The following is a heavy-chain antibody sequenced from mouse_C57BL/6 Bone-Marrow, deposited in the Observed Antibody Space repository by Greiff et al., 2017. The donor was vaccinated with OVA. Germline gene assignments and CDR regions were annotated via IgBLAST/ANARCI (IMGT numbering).Heavy chain of an antibody. CDR3: ARCLPHYYAMDY. CDR2: IHPNSGST. J-gene: IGHJ4*01. V-gene: IGHV1-64*01. CDR1: GYTFTSYW. Sequence: QVQLKQSGAELVKPGASVKLSCKASGYTFTSYWMHWVKQRPGQGLEWIGMIHPNSGSTNYNEKFKSKATLTVDKSSSTAYMQLSSLTSEDSAVYYCARCLPHYYAMDYWGQGTSVTVSS.